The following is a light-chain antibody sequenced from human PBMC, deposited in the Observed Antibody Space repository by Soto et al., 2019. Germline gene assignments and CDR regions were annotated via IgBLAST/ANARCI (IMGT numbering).Light chain of an antibody. CDR2: GAS. CDR3: QQYNNWPRT. V-gene: IGKV3-15*01. CDR1: QSVRNT. J-gene: IGKJ1*01. Sequence: EIVMTQSPATLSVSPGERATLSCRASQSVRNTLDWYRQKPGQAPRLLIYGASTRATGIPARFSGSGSGTEFTLTISSLQSEDFAVYYCQQYNNWPRTFGQGTKVEIK.